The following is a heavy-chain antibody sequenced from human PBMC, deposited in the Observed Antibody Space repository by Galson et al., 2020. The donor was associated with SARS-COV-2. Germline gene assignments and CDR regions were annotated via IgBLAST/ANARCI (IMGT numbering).Heavy chain of an antibody. CDR2: IYYSGST. V-gene: IGHV4-39*01. Sequence: ETLSLTCTVSGGSISSSSYYWGWIRQPPGKGLEWIGSIYYSGSTYYNPSLKSRVTISVDTSKNQFSLKLSSVTAADTAVYYCARFYYDSSGYDYYFDYWGQGTLVTVSS. CDR3: ARFYYDSSGYDYYFDY. J-gene: IGHJ4*02. D-gene: IGHD3-22*01. CDR1: GGSISSSSYY.